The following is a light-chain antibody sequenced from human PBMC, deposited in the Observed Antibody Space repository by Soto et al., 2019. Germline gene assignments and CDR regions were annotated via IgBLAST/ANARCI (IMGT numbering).Light chain of an antibody. CDR1: SSDVGGYNY. CDR3: SSYSGTNYHYV. V-gene: IGLV2-8*01. Sequence: QFVLTQPPSPSGSFGQSVTISCTGTSSDVGGYNYVSWYQQHPGKAPKLMIYEVSERPSGVPDRFSGSKSGNTASLTVSGLQADDEADYYCSSYSGTNYHYVFGTGTKVTVL. CDR2: EVS. J-gene: IGLJ1*01.